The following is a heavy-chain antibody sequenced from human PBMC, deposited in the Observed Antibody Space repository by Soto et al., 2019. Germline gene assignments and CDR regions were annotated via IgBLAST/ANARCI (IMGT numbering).Heavy chain of an antibody. Sequence: SETLSLTCTVSGGSISSSSYYWGWIRQPPGKGLEWIGYIYYSGITNYNPSLKSRVTISVDTSKNQFSLKLSSVTAADTAVYYCARHYYDSSGSVGFDYWGQGTLVTVSS. D-gene: IGHD3-22*01. CDR1: GGSISSSSYY. CDR2: IYYSGIT. CDR3: ARHYYDSSGSVGFDY. V-gene: IGHV4-61*05. J-gene: IGHJ4*02.